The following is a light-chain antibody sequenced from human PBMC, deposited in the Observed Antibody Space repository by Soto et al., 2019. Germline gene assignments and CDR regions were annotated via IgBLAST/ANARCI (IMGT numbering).Light chain of an antibody. Sequence: SVLTQPPSVSGAPGQRVPISCTGSSSNIGAGYDVHWYQQLPGTAPKLLIYGNSNRPSGVPDRFSGSKSGTSASLAITGLQAEDEADYYCQSYDSSLSVVFGGGTKLTVL. CDR1: SSNIGAGYD. V-gene: IGLV1-40*01. CDR3: QSYDSSLSVV. CDR2: GNS. J-gene: IGLJ2*01.